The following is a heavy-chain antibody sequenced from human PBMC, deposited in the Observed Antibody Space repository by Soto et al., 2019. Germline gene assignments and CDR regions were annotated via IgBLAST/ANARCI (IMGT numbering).Heavy chain of an antibody. V-gene: IGHV3-23*01. J-gene: IGHJ4*02. CDR1: GFTFSSYA. CDR3: AKDGGSVCSGGTCYFQAPDY. Sequence: GGSLRLSCAASGFTFSSYARSWVRQAPGKGLEWVSGIDGSGRNTYYADSVKGRFTISRDSSKNTLSVQMDSLRVEDTALYYCAKDGGSVCSGGTCYFQAPDYWGQGTLVTVSS. CDR2: IDGSGRNT. D-gene: IGHD2-15*01.